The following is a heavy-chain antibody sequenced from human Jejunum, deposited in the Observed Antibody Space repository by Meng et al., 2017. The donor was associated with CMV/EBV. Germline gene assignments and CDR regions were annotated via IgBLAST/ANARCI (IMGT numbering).Heavy chain of an antibody. CDR1: GFRVRSVY. Sequence: VWLGESEGGLYRAAGSLRLSFAASGFRVRSVYIHWASQAPGKGLDLVSVIYTDGDTYYADSVKGRFTISRDISNNMLFLQMNRLRAEDKAVYYCVRNGAGDHWGQGTLVTVLL. J-gene: IGHJ4*02. D-gene: IGHD4-17*01. V-gene: IGHV3-53*01. CDR3: VRNGAGDH. CDR2: IYTDGDT.